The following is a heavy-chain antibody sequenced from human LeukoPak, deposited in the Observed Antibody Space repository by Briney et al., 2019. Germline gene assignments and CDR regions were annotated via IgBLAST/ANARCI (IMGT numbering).Heavy chain of an antibody. V-gene: IGHV4-30-4*08. CDR1: GGSISSGDYY. CDR2: IYYSGST. CDR3: ARVIMVRGVTNFDY. Sequence: SQTLSLTCTVSGGSISSGDYYWSWIRQPPGKGLEWIGYIYYSGSTYYNPSLKSRVTISVDTSKNQFSLKLSSVTAADTAVYYCARVIMVRGVTNFDYWGQGTLVTVSS. J-gene: IGHJ4*02. D-gene: IGHD3-10*01.